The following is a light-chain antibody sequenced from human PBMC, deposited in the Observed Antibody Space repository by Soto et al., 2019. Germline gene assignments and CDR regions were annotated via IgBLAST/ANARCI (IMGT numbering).Light chain of an antibody. CDR1: SSDVGGYNY. Sequence: QSALTQPASVSGSPGQSITISCTGTSSDVGGYNYVSWYQQHPGKAPKLMIYDVSNRPSGVSNRFSGSKSGNTASLTISGLQAEDEDDYYCSSYTSSPYVVFGGRTKLTVL. J-gene: IGLJ2*01. CDR2: DVS. V-gene: IGLV2-14*01. CDR3: SSYTSSPYVV.